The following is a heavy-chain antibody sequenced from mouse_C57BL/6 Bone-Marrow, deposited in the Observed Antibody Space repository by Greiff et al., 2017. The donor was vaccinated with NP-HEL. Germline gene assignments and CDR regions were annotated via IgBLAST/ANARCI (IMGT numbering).Heavy chain of an antibody. D-gene: IGHD2-1*01. V-gene: IGHV1-50*01. Sequence: QVQLQQPGAELVKPGASVKLSCKASGYTFTSYWMQWVKQRPGQGLEWIGEIDPSDSYTNYNQKFKGKATLTVDTSSSTAYMQLSSLTSEDSAVYYCAQRYYALDYWGQGTTLTVSS. CDR1: GYTFTSYW. CDR2: IDPSDSYT. J-gene: IGHJ2*01. CDR3: AQRYYALDY.